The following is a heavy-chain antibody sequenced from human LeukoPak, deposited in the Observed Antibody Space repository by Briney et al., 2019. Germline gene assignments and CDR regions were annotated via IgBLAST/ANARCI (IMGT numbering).Heavy chain of an antibody. CDR1: GYTLTELS. CDR2: FDPEDGET. D-gene: IGHD3-22*01. CDR3: ALPVQVVTSFDY. Sequence: ASVKVSCKVSGYTLTELSMHWVRQAPGKGLEWMGGFDPEDGETIYAQKFQGRVTMTEDTSTDTAYMELSSLRSEDTAVYYCALPVQVVTSFDYWGQGTLVTVS. V-gene: IGHV1-24*01. J-gene: IGHJ4*02.